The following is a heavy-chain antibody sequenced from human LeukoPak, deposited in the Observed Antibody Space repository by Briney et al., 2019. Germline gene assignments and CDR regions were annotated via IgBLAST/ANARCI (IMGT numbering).Heavy chain of an antibody. J-gene: IGHJ4*02. V-gene: IGHV3-21*01. CDR1: GFTFSSYT. CDR2: ITTSGSYK. D-gene: IGHD2-2*01. CDR3: ARGVAECSDTSYNPDY. Sequence: GGSLRLSCATSGFTFSSYTMTWVRQAPGKGLDWVSSITTSGSYKYYADSVEGRFTISRDNPKNSLYLQMNSLRAEDTAVYYCARGVAECSDTSYNPDYWGQGTLVTVSS.